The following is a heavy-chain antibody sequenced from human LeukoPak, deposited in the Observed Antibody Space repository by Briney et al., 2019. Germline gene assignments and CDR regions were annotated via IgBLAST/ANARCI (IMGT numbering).Heavy chain of an antibody. CDR1: GGSISSGSYY. CDR3: ARAYNDYGDYGGWFDP. CDR2: IYTSGST. J-gene: IGHJ5*02. V-gene: IGHV4-61*02. D-gene: IGHD4-17*01. Sequence: SETLSLTCTVSGGSISSGSYYWSWIRQPAGKGLEWIGRIYTSGSTNYNPSLKSRVTISVDTSKNQFSLKLSSVTAADTAVYYCARAYNDYGDYGGWFDPWGQGTLVTVSS.